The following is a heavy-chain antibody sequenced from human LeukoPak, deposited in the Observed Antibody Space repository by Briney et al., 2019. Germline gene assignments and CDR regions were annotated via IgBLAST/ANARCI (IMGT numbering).Heavy chain of an antibody. CDR2: ISGSGDNT. Sequence: PGGSLRLSCAASGFTSSSYAMSWVRQAPGKGLEWVPAISGSGDNTYYADSVKGRFTISRDNSKNTLYLQMNSLRAEDTAVYYCAKGLLFTIIVMVNADAFDIWGQGTMVTVTS. J-gene: IGHJ3*02. CDR3: AKGLLFTIIVMVNADAFDI. CDR1: GFTSSSYA. V-gene: IGHV3-23*01. D-gene: IGHD3-22*01.